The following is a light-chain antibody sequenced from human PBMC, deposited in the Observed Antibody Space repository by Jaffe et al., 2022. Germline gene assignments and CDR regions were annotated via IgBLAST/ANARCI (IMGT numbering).Light chain of an antibody. CDR2: DAS. CDR3: QQYKTVPYT. CDR1: QDIMQY. Sequence: IQLTQSPSSLSASVGARVSISCQASQDIMQYLSWFQQKAGKAPKLLIYDASNSQTGVPSRFSGSGSGTDFTFTITSLQPEDIATYYCQQYKTVPYTFGRGTYLEV. J-gene: IGKJ2*01. V-gene: IGKV1-33*01.